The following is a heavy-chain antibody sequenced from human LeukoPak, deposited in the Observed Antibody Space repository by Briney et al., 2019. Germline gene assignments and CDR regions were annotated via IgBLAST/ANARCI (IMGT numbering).Heavy chain of an antibody. CDR3: ARDLTLSY. Sequence: GGSLRLSCAASGFTFSSYTMNWVRQAPGKGLEWVSYISTTSTTIYYADSVKGRFTISRDNAKNSLYPQMNSLRDEDTAVYYCARDLTLSYWGQGTLVTVSS. V-gene: IGHV3-48*02. J-gene: IGHJ4*02. D-gene: IGHD1-14*01. CDR2: ISTTSTTI. CDR1: GFTFSSYT.